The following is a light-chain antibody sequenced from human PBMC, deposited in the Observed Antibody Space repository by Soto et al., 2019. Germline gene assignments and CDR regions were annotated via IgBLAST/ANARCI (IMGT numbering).Light chain of an antibody. CDR1: QSVSSN. V-gene: IGKV3-15*01. CDR2: GAS. CDR3: QQYGSSPYT. J-gene: IGKJ2*01. Sequence: EIVMTQSPATLSVSPGERATLSCRASQSVSSNSAWYQQKPGQAPRLLIYGASTRATGIPARFSGSGSGTEFTLTISRLEPEDFAVYYCQQYGSSPYTFGQGTKLEIK.